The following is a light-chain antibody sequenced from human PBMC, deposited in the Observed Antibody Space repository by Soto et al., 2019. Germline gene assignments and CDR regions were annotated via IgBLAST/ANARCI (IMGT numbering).Light chain of an antibody. CDR2: LHSDGTH. V-gene: IGLV4-69*01. CDR1: SGHTTYA. CDR3: CSYAGSGTDNYV. J-gene: IGLJ1*01. Sequence: QLVLTQSPSVSASLGVSVKLTCILSSGHTTYAITWLQHQPEKGPRFLMRLHSDGTHYRGDGVPDRFSGSKSGNTAFLTISGLQAEDEADYYCCSYAGSGTDNYVFGSGTKLTVL.